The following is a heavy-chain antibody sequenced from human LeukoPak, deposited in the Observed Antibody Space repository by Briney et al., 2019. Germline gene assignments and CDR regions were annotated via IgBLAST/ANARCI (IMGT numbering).Heavy chain of an antibody. Sequence: PGGSLRLSCAASGFTFSSYAMHWVRQAPGKGLEWVSVIYSGGSTYYADSVKGRFTISRDNSKNTLYLQMNSLRAEDTAVYYCARDFDLWGRGTLVTVSS. J-gene: IGHJ2*01. CDR1: GFTFSSYA. CDR3: ARDFDL. CDR2: IYSGGST. V-gene: IGHV3-66*02.